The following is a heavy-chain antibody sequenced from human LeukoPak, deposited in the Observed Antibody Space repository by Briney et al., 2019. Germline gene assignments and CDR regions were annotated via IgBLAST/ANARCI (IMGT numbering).Heavy chain of an antibody. J-gene: IGHJ6*03. Sequence: GGSLRLSCAASGFTFSSYSMNWVRQAPGKGLEWVSSISSSSSYIYYADSVKGRFTISRDNAKNSLYLQMNSLRAEDTAVYYCAGVDRGGWYPYYYMDVWGKGTTVTVSS. V-gene: IGHV3-21*01. CDR3: AGVDRGGWYPYYYMDV. D-gene: IGHD6-19*01. CDR2: ISSSSSYI. CDR1: GFTFSSYS.